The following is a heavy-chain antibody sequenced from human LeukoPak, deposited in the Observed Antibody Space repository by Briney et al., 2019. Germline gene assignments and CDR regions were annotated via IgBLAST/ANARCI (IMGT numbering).Heavy chain of an antibody. CDR3: AREPLNYGLDAFDI. CDR2: INHSGST. CDR1: GGSFSDYY. J-gene: IGHJ3*02. Sequence: SETLSLTCAVYGGSFSDYYWSWIRPPPGKGLEWIGEINHSGSTNYNPSLKSRVTLSLDTSKNRLSLQLTFVTAADTAVYYCAREPLNYGLDAFDIWGQGTMVTVSS. D-gene: IGHD3-10*01. V-gene: IGHV4-34*01.